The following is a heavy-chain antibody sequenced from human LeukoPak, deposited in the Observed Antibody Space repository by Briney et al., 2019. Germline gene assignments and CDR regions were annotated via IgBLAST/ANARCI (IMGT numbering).Heavy chain of an antibody. V-gene: IGHV3-23*01. Sequence: PGGSLRLSCAASGFTFSSYAMSWVRQAPGKGLEGVSAISGSGGSTYYADSVRGRFTISRDNSKNTLYLQMNSLSAEDTAVYYCAKGGNYCTGGVCYYYYMDVWGKGTTVTVSS. CDR2: ISGSGGST. CDR3: AKGGNYCTGGVCYYYYMDV. J-gene: IGHJ6*03. CDR1: GFTFSSYA. D-gene: IGHD2-8*02.